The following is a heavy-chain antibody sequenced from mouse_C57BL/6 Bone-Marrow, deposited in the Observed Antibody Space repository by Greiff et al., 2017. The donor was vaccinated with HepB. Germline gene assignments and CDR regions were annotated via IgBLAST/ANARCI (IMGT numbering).Heavy chain of an antibody. Sequence: VKLQESGAELARPGASVKLSCKASGYTFTSYGISWVKQRTGQGLEWIGEIYPRSGNTYYNEKFKGKATLTADKSSSTAYMELRSLTSEDSAVYFCARGGYDDPYWYFDVWGTGTTVTVSA. CDR3: ARGGYDDPYWYFDV. CDR1: GYTFTSYG. J-gene: IGHJ1*03. CDR2: IYPRSGNT. V-gene: IGHV1-81*01. D-gene: IGHD2-14*01.